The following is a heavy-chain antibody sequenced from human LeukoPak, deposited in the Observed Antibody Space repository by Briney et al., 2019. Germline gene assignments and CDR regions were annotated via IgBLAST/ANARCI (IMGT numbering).Heavy chain of an antibody. CDR3: ARGEMATIEDAFDI. V-gene: IGHV4-34*01. CDR1: GGSFSGYY. J-gene: IGHJ3*02. CDR2: INHSGST. Sequence: SETLSLTCAVYGGSFSGYYWSWIRQPPGKGLEWIGEINHSGSTNYNPSLKSRVTISVDTSKNQFSLKLSSVTAADTAVYYCARGEMATIEDAFDIWAKGQWSPSLQ. D-gene: IGHD5-24*01.